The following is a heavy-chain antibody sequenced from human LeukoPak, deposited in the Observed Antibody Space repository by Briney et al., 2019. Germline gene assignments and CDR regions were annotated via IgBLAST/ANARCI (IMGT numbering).Heavy chain of an antibody. Sequence: GGSLRLSCAASGFTFSSHEMNWVRQAPGKGLEWVSYISSSGSTIYYADSVKGRFTISRDNAKNSLYLQMNSLRAEDTAVYYCARDRVEMDVWGQGTTVTVSS. CDR3: ARDRVEMDV. V-gene: IGHV3-48*03. CDR1: GFTFSSHE. D-gene: IGHD3-10*01. CDR2: ISSSGSTI. J-gene: IGHJ6*02.